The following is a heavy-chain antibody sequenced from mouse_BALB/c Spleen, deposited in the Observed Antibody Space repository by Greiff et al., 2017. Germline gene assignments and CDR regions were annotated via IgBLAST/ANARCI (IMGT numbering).Heavy chain of an antibody. V-gene: IGHV1-77*01. CDR2: IYPGSGNT. J-gene: IGHJ4*01. D-gene: IGHD3-1*01. Sequence: LEESGAELARPGASVKLSCKASGYTFTDYYINWVKQRTGQGLEWIGEIYPGSGNTYYNEKFKGKATLTADKSSSTAYMQLSSLTSEDSAVYFCARSGARATSMDYWGQGTSVTVSS. CDR1: GYTFTDYY. CDR3: ARSGARATSMDY.